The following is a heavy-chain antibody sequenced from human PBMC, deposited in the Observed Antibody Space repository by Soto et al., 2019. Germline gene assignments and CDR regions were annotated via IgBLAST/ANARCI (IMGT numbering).Heavy chain of an antibody. CDR3: ARGTDILTGDTYWYFVL. V-gene: IGHV4-4*02. J-gene: IGHJ2*01. CDR2: IYHSGST. Sequence: QVQLQESGPGLVKPSGTLSLTCAVSGGSISSSNWWSWVRQPPGKGLEWIGEIYHSGSTNYNPSRKSLVTKSVDKSKNQFSLKLRAVTAADTSVYYCARGTDILTGDTYWYFVLWGRVSLVLVAS. CDR1: GGSISSSNW. D-gene: IGHD3-9*01.